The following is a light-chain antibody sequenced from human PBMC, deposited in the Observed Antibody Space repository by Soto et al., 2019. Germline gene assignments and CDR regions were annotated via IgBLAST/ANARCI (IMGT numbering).Light chain of an antibody. CDR1: KAISSG. CDR3: QHYNSYSEA. Sequence: DIQMTQSPSTLSASVGDRVTITCLGRKAISSGSACYQQKPGKAPMLLIYAASTVTSVLPSMFSGSGAGTDFPLTISSLQPDDFASYYCQHYNSYSEAFGQGTKVDIK. V-gene: IGKV1-5*03. CDR2: AAS. J-gene: IGKJ1*01.